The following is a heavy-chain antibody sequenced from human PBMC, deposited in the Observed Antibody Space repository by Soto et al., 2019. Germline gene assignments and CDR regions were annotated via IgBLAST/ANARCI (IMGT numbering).Heavy chain of an antibody. Sequence: QVQLVESGGGVVQPGRSLRLSCAASGFTFNNYGMHWVRQAPGKGLEWVATISNDGSDKYYADSVKGRLTISRDNSKNTVYLQMISLRAEDTAVYYCATDQGIAASHGIDWGQGTMVTVSS. CDR1: GFTFNNYG. CDR3: ATDQGIAASHGID. J-gene: IGHJ3*01. V-gene: IGHV3-30*03. D-gene: IGHD6-13*01. CDR2: ISNDGSDK.